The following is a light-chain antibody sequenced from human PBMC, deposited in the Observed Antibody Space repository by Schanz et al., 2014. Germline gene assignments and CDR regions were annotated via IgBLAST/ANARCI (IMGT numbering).Light chain of an antibody. V-gene: IGKV3-20*01. J-gene: IGKJ1*01. Sequence: EIVLTQSPGTLSLSPGERATLSCRASQSVSNSYLAWYQQKPGQAPRLLIYGASSRATGIPDRFSGSGSGTDFTLTISRLEPEDLAVYYCQQYGSSRTFGQGTKVEIK. CDR2: GAS. CDR1: QSVSNSY. CDR3: QQYGSSRT.